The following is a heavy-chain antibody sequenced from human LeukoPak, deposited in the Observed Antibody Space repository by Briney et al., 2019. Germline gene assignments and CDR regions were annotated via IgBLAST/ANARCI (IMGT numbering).Heavy chain of an antibody. CDR2: INPNRGST. J-gene: IGHJ4*02. V-gene: IGHV1-46*01. D-gene: IGHD3-22*01. Sequence: ASVKVSCKASGYTFTGYYMYWVRRAPGQGLEWMGIINPNRGSTSYAQKFQGRVTMTRDMSTSTVYMELSSLRSEDTAVYYCATGGHVRVYDSSAYYGHYWGQGTLVTVSS. CDR1: GYTFTGYY. CDR3: ATGGHVRVYDSSAYYGHY.